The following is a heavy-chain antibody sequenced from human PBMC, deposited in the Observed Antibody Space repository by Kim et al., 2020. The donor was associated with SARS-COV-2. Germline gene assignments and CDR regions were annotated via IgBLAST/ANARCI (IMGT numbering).Heavy chain of an antibody. Sequence: ETIYAQKFQGRVTMTEDTYTDTAYMELSSLRSEDTAVYYCATIRSGSLDDWGQGTLVTVSS. CDR3: ATIRSGSLDD. D-gene: IGHD3-10*01. V-gene: IGHV1-24*01. CDR2: ET. J-gene: IGHJ4*02.